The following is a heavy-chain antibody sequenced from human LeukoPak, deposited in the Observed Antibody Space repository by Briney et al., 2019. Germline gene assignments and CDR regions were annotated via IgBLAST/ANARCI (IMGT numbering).Heavy chain of an antibody. CDR2: IYHSGST. CDR3: ARLMPFWQQPDGGRIDY. CDR1: GYSISSGYY. Sequence: SETLSLTCTVSGYSISSGYYWGWIRQPPGKGLEWIGSIYHSGSTYYNPSLKSRVTISVDTSKNQFSLKLSSVTAADTAVYYCARLMPFWQQPDGGRIDYWGQGTLATVSS. D-gene: IGHD6-13*01. V-gene: IGHV4-38-2*02. J-gene: IGHJ4*02.